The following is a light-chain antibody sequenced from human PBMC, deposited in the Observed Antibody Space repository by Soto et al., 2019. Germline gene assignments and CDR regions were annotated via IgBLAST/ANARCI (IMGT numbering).Light chain of an antibody. V-gene: IGLV1-51*01. Sequence: QAVLTQPPSVSVAPGQKVIISCSGSSSNIENNFVSWYQQLPGTAPKLLIFDNNKRRSGIPDRFSGSKSGTSATLGITGLQTGDEADYYCVAWDTSLTTTVLFGGGTKLTVL. J-gene: IGLJ2*01. CDR2: DNN. CDR1: SSNIENNF. CDR3: VAWDTSLTTTVL.